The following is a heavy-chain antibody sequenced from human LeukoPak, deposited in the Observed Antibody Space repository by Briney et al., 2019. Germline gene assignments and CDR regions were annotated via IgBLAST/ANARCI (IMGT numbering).Heavy chain of an antibody. CDR2: IRGDGLDT. J-gene: IGHJ4*02. Sequence: GGSLRLSCAASGFSFSNHWMHWVRQAPGKGLVWVSRIRGDGLDTNYADSVKGRFTISRDNAKNTLYLQMNSLTAEDTAVYYCTRDLILGSGSLDHWGQGTQVTVSS. CDR1: GFSFSNHW. CDR3: TRDLILGSGSLDH. V-gene: IGHV3-74*01. D-gene: IGHD3-10*01.